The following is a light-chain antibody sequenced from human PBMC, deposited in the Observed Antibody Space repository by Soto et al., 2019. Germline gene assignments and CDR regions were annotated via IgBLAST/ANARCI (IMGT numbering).Light chain of an antibody. V-gene: IGLV2-23*02. CDR3: CSYAGSGTYV. CDR2: EVS. CDR1: SSDVGRYNL. J-gene: IGLJ1*01. Sequence: QSVLTQPASVSGSPGQSITISCTGTSSDVGRYNLVSWYQQHPGKAPKLMIYEVSKRPSGVSNRFSGSKSGNTASLTISGLQAEDEADYYCCSYAGSGTYVFGIGTKVTVL.